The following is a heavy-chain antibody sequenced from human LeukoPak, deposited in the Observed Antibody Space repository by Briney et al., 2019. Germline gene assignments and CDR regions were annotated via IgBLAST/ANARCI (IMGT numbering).Heavy chain of an antibody. CDR3: ARDYYDSSGYYPNWFDP. D-gene: IGHD3-22*01. CDR1: GFTFSNYW. Sequence: PGGSPRLSCAASGFTFSNYWMSWVRQAPGKGLEWVANIKQDGSEKYYVDSVKGRFTISRDNAKNSLYLQMNSLRAEDTAVYYCARDYYDSSGYYPNWFDPWGQGTLVTVSS. J-gene: IGHJ5*02. V-gene: IGHV3-7*01. CDR2: IKQDGSEK.